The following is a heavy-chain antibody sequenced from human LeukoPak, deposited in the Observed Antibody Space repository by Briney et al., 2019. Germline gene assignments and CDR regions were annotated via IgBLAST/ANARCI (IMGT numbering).Heavy chain of an antibody. CDR1: GFTFSSYE. D-gene: IGHD2-2*01. Sequence: PGGSLRLSCAASGFTFSSYEMNWVRQAPGKGLEWVSSISSSSSYIYYADAVKGRFTISRDNAKNSLYLQMNSLRAEDMAVYYCARSADCRRTSCYAMDVWGKGTTVTVSS. CDR3: ARSADCRRTSCYAMDV. J-gene: IGHJ6*04. V-gene: IGHV3-21*01. CDR2: ISSSSSYI.